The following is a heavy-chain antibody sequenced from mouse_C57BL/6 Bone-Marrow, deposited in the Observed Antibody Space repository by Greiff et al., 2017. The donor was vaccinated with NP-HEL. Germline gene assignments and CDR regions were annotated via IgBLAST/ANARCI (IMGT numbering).Heavy chain of an antibody. Sequence: VQLQQSGTVLARPGASVKMSCKTSGYTFTSYWMHWVKQRPGQGLEWIGTIYPGNSDTSYNQKFKGKAKLTAVTSASTAYMELSSLTNEDSAVYYCTHITTVYYVGYWGQGTTLTVSS. J-gene: IGHJ2*01. CDR3: THITTVYYVGY. D-gene: IGHD1-1*01. CDR1: GYTFTSYW. CDR2: IYPGNSDT. V-gene: IGHV1-5*01.